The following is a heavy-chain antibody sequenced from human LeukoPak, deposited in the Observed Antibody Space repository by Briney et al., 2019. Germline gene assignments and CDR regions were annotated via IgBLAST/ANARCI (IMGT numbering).Heavy chain of an antibody. CDR2: IKQNGSEK. V-gene: IGHV3-7*01. CDR3: ARQLVTVVYYFDY. Sequence: PGGSLRLSCAASGFTFSSYWMSWVRQAPGKGLEWVANIKQNGSEKYYVDSVKGRFTISRDNAKNSLYLQMNSLRAEDTAVYYCARQLVTVVYYFDYWGQGTLVTVSS. CDR1: GFTFSSYW. D-gene: IGHD4-23*01. J-gene: IGHJ4*02.